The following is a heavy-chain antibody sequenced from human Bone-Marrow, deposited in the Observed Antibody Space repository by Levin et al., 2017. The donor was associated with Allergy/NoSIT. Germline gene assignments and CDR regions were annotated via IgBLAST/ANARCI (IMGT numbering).Heavy chain of an antibody. Sequence: ASVKVSCKASGYTFAGYYFHWVRQAPGQGLEWMGSINPSSGAPEYAPKFQDRDTMTRDTSKTTAYMDMTRLTSDDTAVYYCPTIRTLLWQGFYFDTWGQGTLVTVSS. V-gene: IGHV1-2*02. D-gene: IGHD1-26*01. CDR2: INPSSGAP. J-gene: IGHJ4*02. CDR3: PTIRTLLWQGFYFDT. CDR1: GYTFAGYY.